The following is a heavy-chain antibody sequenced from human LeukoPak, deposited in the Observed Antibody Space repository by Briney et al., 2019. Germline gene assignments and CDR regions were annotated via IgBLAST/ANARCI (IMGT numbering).Heavy chain of an antibody. CDR1: GFTFSVYS. Sequence: GGSLRLSCGASGFTFSVYSMNWVRHPPGKGLEWISYMTSDSRTIYYADSVRGRFTISRDNAKQSLYLDLNSLRVDDTAVYYCARSTEWYADYWGQGAPVTVSS. J-gene: IGHJ4*02. CDR3: ARSTEWYADY. D-gene: IGHD3-3*01. V-gene: IGHV3-48*01. CDR2: MTSDSRTI.